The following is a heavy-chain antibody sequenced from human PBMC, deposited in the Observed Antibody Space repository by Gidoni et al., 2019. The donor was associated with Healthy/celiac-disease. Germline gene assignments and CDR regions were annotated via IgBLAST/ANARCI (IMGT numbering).Heavy chain of an antibody. CDR2: IYSGGST. D-gene: IGHD3-22*01. J-gene: IGHJ5*02. Sequence: EVQLVESGGGLVQPGRSLRLSCAAAGFTVSRNYMSWVRQAPGKGLEWVSVIYSGGSTYYADSVKGRFTISRDNSKNTLYLQMNSLRAEDTAVYYCARDRNYYDSSGREEGFDPWGQGTLVTVSS. V-gene: IGHV3-66*02. CDR1: GFTVSRNY. CDR3: ARDRNYYDSSGREEGFDP.